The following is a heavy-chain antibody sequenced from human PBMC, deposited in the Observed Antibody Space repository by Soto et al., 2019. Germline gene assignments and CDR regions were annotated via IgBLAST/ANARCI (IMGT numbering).Heavy chain of an antibody. J-gene: IGHJ6*02. CDR3: ARVPRQMLYGPTRNGMDV. CDR1: GGTFGIYA. D-gene: IGHD2-2*02. Sequence: QVQLVQSGAAVSKPGSSVKVSCKASGGTFGIYAIVWVRQAPGQGLEWMGGVIPAFGTTKNAQKFQDRVDMTADESTNTGYMELRGLRFDDTVVYYCARVPRQMLYGPTRNGMDVWGQGTTIIVS. CDR2: VIPAFGTT. V-gene: IGHV1-69*01.